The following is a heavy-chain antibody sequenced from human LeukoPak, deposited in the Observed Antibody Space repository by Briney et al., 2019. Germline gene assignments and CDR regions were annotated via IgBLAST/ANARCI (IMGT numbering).Heavy chain of an antibody. J-gene: IGHJ3*02. Sequence: SQTLSLTYTDSGGSISSGSYFWSWIRQPAGKGLEWIGRIYTSGSTNYNPSLKSRVTISVDTSKNQFSLKLSSVTAADTAVYYCASDRIEVDAFDIWGQGTMVTVSS. CDR1: GGSISSGSYF. D-gene: IGHD2-15*01. CDR3: ASDRIEVDAFDI. V-gene: IGHV4-61*02. CDR2: IYTSGST.